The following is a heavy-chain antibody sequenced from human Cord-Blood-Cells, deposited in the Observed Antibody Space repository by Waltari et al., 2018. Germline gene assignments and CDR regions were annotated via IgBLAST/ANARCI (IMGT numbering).Heavy chain of an antibody. CDR2: IYYSGST. J-gene: IGHJ6*02. V-gene: IGHV4-59*01. CDR1: GGSISSYY. Sequence: QVQLQESGPGLVKHSETLSLTCTVSGGSISSYYWSWLRQPPGKGLAWIGYIYYSGSTNYNPSLKSRVTISVDTSKNQFSLKLSSVTAADTAVYYCARLLSGSYYYYYGMDVWGQGTTVTVSS. CDR3: ARLLSGSYYYYYGMDV. D-gene: IGHD1-26*01.